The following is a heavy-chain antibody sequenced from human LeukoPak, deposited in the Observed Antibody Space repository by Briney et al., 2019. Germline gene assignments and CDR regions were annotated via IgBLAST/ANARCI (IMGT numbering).Heavy chain of an antibody. J-gene: IGHJ4*02. CDR3: ARDYKYAFDN. D-gene: IGHD5-24*01. CDR2: IGIDSGNT. CDR1: GFTFSEYS. V-gene: IGHV3-48*01. Sequence: GGSLRLSCAASGFTFSEYSTNWVRQTPGKGLEWISYIGIDSGNTNYADSVKGRFTISGDKAKNSLYLQMNSLRVEDTAVYYCARDYKYAFDNWGQGTLVTVSS.